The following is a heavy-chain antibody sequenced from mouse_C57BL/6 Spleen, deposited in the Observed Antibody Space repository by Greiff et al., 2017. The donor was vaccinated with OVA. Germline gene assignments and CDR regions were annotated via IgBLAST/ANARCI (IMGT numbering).Heavy chain of an antibody. Sequence: QVQLQQPGAEIVKPGASVKMSCKASGYTFTSYWITWVKQRPGQGLEWIGDIYPGSGSTNYNEKFKSKATLTVDTSSSTAYMQLSSLTSEDSAVYYCARSAGYSNYVEAYWGQGTLVTVSA. CDR1: GYTFTSYW. V-gene: IGHV1-55*01. D-gene: IGHD2-5*01. J-gene: IGHJ3*01. CDR2: IYPGSGST. CDR3: ARSAGYSNYVEAY.